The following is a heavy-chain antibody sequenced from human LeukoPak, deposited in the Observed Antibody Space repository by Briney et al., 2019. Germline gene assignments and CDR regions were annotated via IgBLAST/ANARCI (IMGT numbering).Heavy chain of an antibody. CDR1: GFTFSSYA. CDR2: ISGSGGCT. J-gene: IGHJ4*02. Sequence: GGSLRLSCAASGFTFSSYAMSWVRQAPGKGLEWVSAISGSGGCTYYADSVKGRFTISRDNSKNTLYLQMNSLRAEDTAVYYCAKGAKITMIVVVIGPFGYWGQGTLVTVSS. V-gene: IGHV3-23*01. CDR3: AKGAKITMIVVVIGPFGY. D-gene: IGHD3-22*01.